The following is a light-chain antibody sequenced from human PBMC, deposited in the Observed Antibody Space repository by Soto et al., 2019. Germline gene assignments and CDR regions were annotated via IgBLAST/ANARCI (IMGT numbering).Light chain of an antibody. CDR1: QSISKW. V-gene: IGKV1-5*01. J-gene: IGKJ1*01. CDR2: DAS. Sequence: DIQMTQSPSSVSASVGDRVTITCRASQSISKWLAWYQQKPGKAPKALIYDASTLRSGVPSRFSGGGSGTEFTLTISSLQPDDFATYYCQQYHTYWTFGQGTKV. CDR3: QQYHTYWT.